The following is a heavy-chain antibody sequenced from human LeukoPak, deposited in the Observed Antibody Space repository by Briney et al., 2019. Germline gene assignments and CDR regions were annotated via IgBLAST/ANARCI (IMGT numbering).Heavy chain of an antibody. V-gene: IGHV3-23*01. D-gene: IGHD2-8*01. CDR3: ARDDFGYCTNGVCYAFDY. CDR1: GFTFSSYA. Sequence: GGSLRLSCAASGFTFSSYAMSWVRQAPGKGLEWVSAISGSGGSTYYADSVKGRFTISRDNSKNTLYLQMNSLRAEDTAVYYCARDDFGYCTNGVCYAFDYWGQGTLVTVSS. CDR2: ISGSGGST. J-gene: IGHJ4*02.